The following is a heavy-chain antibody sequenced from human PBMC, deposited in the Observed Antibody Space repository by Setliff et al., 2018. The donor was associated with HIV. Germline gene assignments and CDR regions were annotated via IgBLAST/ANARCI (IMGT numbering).Heavy chain of an antibody. CDR3: AGLTGTDFDY. CDR1: GGSILSGGYY. D-gene: IGHD1-20*01. J-gene: IGHJ4*02. Sequence: SETLSLTCSVSGGSILSGGYYWSWIRQHPGRGLEWIGYIYYSGSSYYNPSLKSRVTISVDTSKNQFSLKLSSVTAADTAVYYCAGLTGTDFDYWGQGTLVTVSS. CDR2: IYYSGSS. V-gene: IGHV4-31*03.